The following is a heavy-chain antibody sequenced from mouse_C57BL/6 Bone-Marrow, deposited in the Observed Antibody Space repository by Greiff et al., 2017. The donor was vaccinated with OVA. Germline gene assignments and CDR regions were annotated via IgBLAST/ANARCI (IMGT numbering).Heavy chain of an antibody. CDR2: IYPGDGDT. V-gene: IGHV1-82*01. J-gene: IGHJ2*01. CDR3: ARDRGGSSYEDFDY. D-gene: IGHD1-1*01. Sequence: VQLVESGPELVKPGASVKISCKASGYAFSSSWMNWVKQRPGKGLEWIGRIYPGDGDTTYNGKFKGKATLTADKSSSTAYMQLSSLTSEDSAVYFCARDRGGSSYEDFDYWGQGTTLTVSS. CDR1: GYAFSSSW.